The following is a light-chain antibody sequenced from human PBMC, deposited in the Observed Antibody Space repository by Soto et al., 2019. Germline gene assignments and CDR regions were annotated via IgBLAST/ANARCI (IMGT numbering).Light chain of an antibody. V-gene: IGKV3-20*01. CDR3: QQYHSLPRT. J-gene: IGKJ1*01. Sequence: IVFTHSPATPSLSPGDGATLSCRASQSVSTNYLAWFQQKPGQAPRLLIYGAHIRAIGIADRFRGSGSGTDFTLTISRLEPEDFAVYYCQQYHSLPRTFGQGTKVDI. CDR1: QSVSTNY. CDR2: GAH.